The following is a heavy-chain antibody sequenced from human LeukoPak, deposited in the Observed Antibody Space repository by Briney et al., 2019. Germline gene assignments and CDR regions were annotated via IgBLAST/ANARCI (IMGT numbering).Heavy chain of an antibody. CDR1: GFTFSSYG. Sequence: GGSLRLSCAASGFTFSSYGMHWVRQAPGEGLEWVADIWYDGSNKYYADSVKGRFTISRDNSKNTLYLQMNSLRDEDTAVYYCARDGVCSGGSCYFGFDYWGQGTLVTVSS. V-gene: IGHV3-33*01. CDR2: IWYDGSNK. J-gene: IGHJ4*02. CDR3: ARDGVCSGGSCYFGFDY. D-gene: IGHD2-15*01.